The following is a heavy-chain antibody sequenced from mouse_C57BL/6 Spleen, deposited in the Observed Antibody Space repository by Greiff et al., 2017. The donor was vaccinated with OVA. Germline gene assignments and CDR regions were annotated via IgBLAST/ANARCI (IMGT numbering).Heavy chain of an antibody. Sequence: QVQLQQSGPGLVAPSPSLSITCTVSGFSLTSYGVSWVRQPPGQGLEWLGVIWGYGSTNYHSALISSLSTSKDNSNCKVFLKLNSLQTDDTAAVYCAKPGYRNPFDYWGQGTLVTVSA. CDR3: AKPGYRNPFDY. V-gene: IGHV2-3*01. J-gene: IGHJ3*01. CDR1: GFSLTSYG. D-gene: IGHD2-5*01. CDR2: IWGYGST.